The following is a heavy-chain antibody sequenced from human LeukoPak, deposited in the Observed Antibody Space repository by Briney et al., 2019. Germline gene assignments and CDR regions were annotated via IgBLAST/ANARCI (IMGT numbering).Heavy chain of an antibody. J-gene: IGHJ4*02. CDR2: IIPILGIA. V-gene: IGHV1-69*04. Sequence: SVKVSCKASGGTFSSYAISWVRQAPGQGLEWMGRIIPILGIANYAQKFQGRVTITADKSTSTAYMELSSLRSEDTAVYYCARDPYDSSGKSGIFDYWGQGTLVTVSS. CDR3: ARDPYDSSGKSGIFDY. D-gene: IGHD3-22*01. CDR1: GGTFSSYA.